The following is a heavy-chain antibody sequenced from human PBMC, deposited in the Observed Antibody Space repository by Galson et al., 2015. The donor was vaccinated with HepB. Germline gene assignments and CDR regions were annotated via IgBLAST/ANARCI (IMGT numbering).Heavy chain of an antibody. CDR2: IWYDGSNK. D-gene: IGHD3-16*01. J-gene: IGHJ6*02. CDR3: ARGGQGYYYYYGMDV. Sequence: SLRLSCAASGFTFSSYGMHWVRQAPGKGLEWVAVIWYDGSNKYYADSVKGRFTISRDNSKNTLYLQMNSLRAEDTAVYYCARGGQGYYYYYGMDVWGQGTTVTVSS. CDR1: GFTFSSYG. V-gene: IGHV3-33*01.